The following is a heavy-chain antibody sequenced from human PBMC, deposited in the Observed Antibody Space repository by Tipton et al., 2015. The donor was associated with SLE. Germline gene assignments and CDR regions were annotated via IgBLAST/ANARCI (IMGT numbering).Heavy chain of an antibody. CDR1: GGSISSGGYC. CDR2: IYYSGST. D-gene: IGHD3-22*01. J-gene: IGHJ3*02. V-gene: IGHV4-61*08. Sequence: TLSLTCTVSGGSISSGGYCWSWIRQPPGKGLEWIGYIYYSGSTNYNPSLKSRVTISVDTSKNQFSLKLSSVTAADTAVYYCARVRGYYDSSGYWPDAFDIWGQGTMVTVSS. CDR3: ARVRGYYDSSGYWPDAFDI.